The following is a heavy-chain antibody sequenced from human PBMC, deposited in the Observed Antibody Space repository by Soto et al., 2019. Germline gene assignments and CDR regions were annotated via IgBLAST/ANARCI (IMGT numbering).Heavy chain of an antibody. CDR3: ARGGDYDSGVSYWYFDL. J-gene: IGHJ2*01. V-gene: IGHV4-34*01. Sequence: SETLSLTCAVYGGSFSGYYWSWIRQTPGKGLQWIGQINHSGSASYNPSLKSRVTISVDTSKNQFSLKLSSVTAADTAVYYCARGGDYDSGVSYWYFDLWGRGTLVTVSS. CDR2: INHSGSA. CDR1: GGSFSGYY. D-gene: IGHD3-10*01.